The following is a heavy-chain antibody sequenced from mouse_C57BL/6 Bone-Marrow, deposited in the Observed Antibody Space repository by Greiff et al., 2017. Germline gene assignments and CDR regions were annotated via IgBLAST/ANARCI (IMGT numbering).Heavy chain of an antibody. CDR1: GYTFTSYW. J-gene: IGHJ3*01. V-gene: IGHV1-50*01. CDR2: IDPSDSYT. CDR3: ARGGNYRFAY. Sequence: QVQLQQPGAELVKPGASVKLSCKASGYTFTSYWMQWVKQRPGQGLEWIGEIDPSDSYTNYNQKFQGKATLTVDTSSSTAYMQLSSLTSEDSAVYYCARGGNYRFAYWGQGTLVTVSA. D-gene: IGHD2-1*01.